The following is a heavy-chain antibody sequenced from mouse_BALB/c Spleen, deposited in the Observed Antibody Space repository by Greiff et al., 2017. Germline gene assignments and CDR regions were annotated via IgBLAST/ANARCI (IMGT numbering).Heavy chain of an antibody. D-gene: IGHD2-1*01. CDR2: ISSGGST. V-gene: IGHV5-6-5*01. CDR1: GFTFSSYA. Sequence: DVQLQESGGGLVKPGGSLKLSCAASGFTFSSYAMSWVRQTPEKRLEWVASISSGGSTYYPDSVKGRFTISRDNARNILYLQMSSLRSEDTAMYYCARGEGNWYAMDYWGQGTSVTVSS. J-gene: IGHJ4*01. CDR3: ARGEGNWYAMDY.